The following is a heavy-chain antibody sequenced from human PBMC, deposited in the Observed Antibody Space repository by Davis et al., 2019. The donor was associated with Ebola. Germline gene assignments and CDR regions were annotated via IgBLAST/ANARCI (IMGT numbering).Heavy chain of an antibody. Sequence: PSETLSLTCTVSGGTISSYYWSWIRQPPGKGLEWIGYIYYSGSTNYNPSLKSRVTISVDTSKNRFSLKLSSVTAADTAVYYCARGGNPYYFDYWGQGTLVTVSS. D-gene: IGHD3-10*01. J-gene: IGHJ4*02. CDR1: GGTISSYY. CDR3: ARGGNPYYFDY. V-gene: IGHV4-59*01. CDR2: IYYSGST.